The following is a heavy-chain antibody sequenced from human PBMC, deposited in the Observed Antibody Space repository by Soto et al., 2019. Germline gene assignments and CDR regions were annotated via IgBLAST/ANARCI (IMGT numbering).Heavy chain of an antibody. J-gene: IGHJ3*02. CDR1: GFSLSTSGVG. Sequence: QITLKESGPTLVKPTQTLTLTCTFSGFSLSTSGVGVGWIRQPPGKALEWLAVIYWDDDKRYSPSLKGRLTITKDTSKNQVVLRMTNMAPVDTATYYCAHRGELLLWSDYGAFDSWGQGTMVAVSS. CDR3: AHRGELLLWSDYGAFDS. CDR2: IYWDDDK. D-gene: IGHD3-10*01. V-gene: IGHV2-5*02.